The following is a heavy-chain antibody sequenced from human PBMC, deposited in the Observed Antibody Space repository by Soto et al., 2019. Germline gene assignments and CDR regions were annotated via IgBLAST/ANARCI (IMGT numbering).Heavy chain of an antibody. J-gene: IGHJ4*02. V-gene: IGHV4-59*01. CDR2: IYYSGST. D-gene: IGHD1-1*01. CDR1: AGTLSGYD. CDR3: ARDYSLDYFDY. Sequence: SEPLSLTCTLDAGTLSGYDRSWIRQPPGKGLEWIGYIYYSGSTNYNPSLKSRVTISVDTSKNQFSLKLSSVTAADTAVYYCARDYSLDYFDYWGQGILVTVSS.